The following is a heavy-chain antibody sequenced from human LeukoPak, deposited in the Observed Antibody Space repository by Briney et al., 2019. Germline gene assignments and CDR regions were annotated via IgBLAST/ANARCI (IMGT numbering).Heavy chain of an antibody. CDR2: ISWDGGST. CDR3: AKDMAAYYYASGNIDY. CDR1: GFTFISYS. J-gene: IGHJ4*02. D-gene: IGHD3-10*01. Sequence: PGGSLRLSCAASGFTFISYSMNWVRQAPGKGLEWVSLISWDGGSTYYADSVKGRFTISRDNSKNSLYLQMNSLRAEDTALYYCAKDMAAYYYASGNIDYWGQGTLVTVSS. V-gene: IGHV3-43D*03.